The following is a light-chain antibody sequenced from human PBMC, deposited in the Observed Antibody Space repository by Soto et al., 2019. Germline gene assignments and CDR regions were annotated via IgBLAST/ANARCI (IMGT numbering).Light chain of an antibody. CDR3: QQYGSSLGVT. Sequence: DIQMTQSPSTLSASVGDRVTITCRASQSISSWLAWYQQKPGKAPKLLIYDASSLESGVPSRFSGSGSGTEFTLTISSLQSEDFAVYYCQQYGSSLGVTFGGGTKVDIK. V-gene: IGKV1-5*01. J-gene: IGKJ4*01. CDR1: QSISSW. CDR2: DAS.